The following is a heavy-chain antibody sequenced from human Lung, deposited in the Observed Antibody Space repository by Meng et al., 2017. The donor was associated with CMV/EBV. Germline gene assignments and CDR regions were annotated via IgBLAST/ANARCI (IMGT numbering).Heavy chain of an antibody. CDR3: ARAADLYDYYDSSGYYGY. D-gene: IGHD3-22*01. J-gene: IGHJ4*02. V-gene: IGHV3-74*01. CDR2: INSDGSST. CDR1: GFTFSSYW. Sequence: GGSLRLSCAASGFTFSSYWMHWDRQAPGKGLVWVSRINSDGSSTSYADSVKGRFTISRDNAKNTLYLQMNSLRAEDTAVYYCARAADLYDYYDSSGYYGYWGQGTLVTVSS.